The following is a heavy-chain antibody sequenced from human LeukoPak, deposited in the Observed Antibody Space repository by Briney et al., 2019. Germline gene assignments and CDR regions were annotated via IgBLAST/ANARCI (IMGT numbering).Heavy chain of an antibody. D-gene: IGHD6-19*01. V-gene: IGHV3-48*01. J-gene: IGHJ4*02. CDR1: GFTISSYS. Sequence: GGSLRLACAASGFTISSYSMRWGGQGQGKGGEWVIYINSSRRTIYYADSVKGRFTISRDNAKNSLYLQMNSLRAEDTAVYYCARDPRQWLAPFDYWGQGTLVTVSS. CDR2: INSSRRTI. CDR3: ARDPRQWLAPFDY.